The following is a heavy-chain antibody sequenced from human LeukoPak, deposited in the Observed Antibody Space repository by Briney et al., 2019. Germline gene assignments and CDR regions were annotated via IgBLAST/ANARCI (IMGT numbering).Heavy chain of an antibody. CDR1: GGSFSGYY. D-gene: IGHD3-10*01. CDR3: ARGTHYYGSGSYYNANYYYMDV. CDR2: INHSGST. J-gene: IGHJ6*03. V-gene: IGHV4-34*01. Sequence: SETLSLTCAVYGGSFSGYYWSWIRQPPGEGLEWIGEINHSGSTNYNPSLKSRVTISADTSKNQFSLKLSSVTAADTAVYYCARGTHYYGSGSYYNANYYYMDVWGKGTTVTVSS.